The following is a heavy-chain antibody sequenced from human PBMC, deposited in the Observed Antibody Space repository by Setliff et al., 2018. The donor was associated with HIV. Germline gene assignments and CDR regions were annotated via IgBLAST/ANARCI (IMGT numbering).Heavy chain of an antibody. V-gene: IGHV3-30*04. CDR2: ISFDGTKT. CDR3: ARDEGRSGSYLPDY. D-gene: IGHD1-26*01. CDR1: GFTFSNSA. Sequence: GGSLRLSCAASGFTFSNSAMHWVRQAPGKGLEWVTIISFDGTKTYYADSVKGRFTTSRDNSKKTLYLQMNSLRVEDTAVYYCARDEGRSGSYLPDYWGQGTLVTVSS. J-gene: IGHJ4*02.